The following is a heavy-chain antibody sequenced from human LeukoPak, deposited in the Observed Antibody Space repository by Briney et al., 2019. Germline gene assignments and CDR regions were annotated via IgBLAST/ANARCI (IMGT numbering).Heavy chain of an antibody. J-gene: IGHJ4*02. CDR3: ASPGPDYGDYAYDY. D-gene: IGHD4-17*01. Sequence: SETLSLTCSVSGAPVSSGRYYWTWIRQPPGKGLEWIGYIYYTGTTVYNPSLKSRVTMSLDTAKNQFSLKVTSVTAADTAVYYCASPGPDYGDYAYDYWGPGTLVTVSS. V-gene: IGHV4-61*01. CDR1: GAPVSSGRYY. CDR2: IYYTGTT.